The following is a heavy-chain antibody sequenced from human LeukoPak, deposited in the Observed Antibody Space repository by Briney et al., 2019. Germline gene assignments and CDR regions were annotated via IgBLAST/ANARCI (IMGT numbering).Heavy chain of an antibody. J-gene: IGHJ4*02. D-gene: IGHD3-22*01. CDR2: INSSGSTI. CDR3: ARDYTAASGYNHFDY. V-gene: IGHV3-48*03. CDR1: GFTFSSYE. Sequence: GGSLRLSCAASGFTFSSYEMNWVRQAPGKGLEWVSYINSSGSTIYYAASVEGRFTISRDNAKNSLYLQMNRLRPEETAVYYCARDYTAASGYNHFDYGGQGTLVTVSS.